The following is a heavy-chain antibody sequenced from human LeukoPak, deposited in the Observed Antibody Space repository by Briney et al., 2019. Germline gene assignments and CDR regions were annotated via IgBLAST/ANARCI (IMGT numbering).Heavy chain of an antibody. D-gene: IGHD6-13*01. J-gene: IGHJ4*02. V-gene: IGHV3-53*01. CDR2: IYSGGST. Sequence: GGSLRLSCAASGFTVSSNYMSWVRQAPGKGLEWVSVIYSGGSTYYADSVKGRFTISRDNSKNTLYLQMSSLRAEDTAGYYCARDIQTGSAAAGTVGYWGQGTLVTVSS. CDR3: ARDIQTGSAAAGTVGY. CDR1: GFTVSSNY.